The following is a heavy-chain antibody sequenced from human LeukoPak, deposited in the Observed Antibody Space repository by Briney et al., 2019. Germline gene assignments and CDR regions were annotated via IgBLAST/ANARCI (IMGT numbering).Heavy chain of an antibody. CDR2: IYPGDSDT. CDR3: ARHSYYGTGSYFEF. D-gene: IGHD3-10*01. V-gene: IGHV5-51*01. J-gene: IGHJ4*02. Sequence: GESLKISCKGSGYSFTTYWIGWVRQPPGKGLEWMGIIYPGDSDTRYSLSFQGQVTISADKSISTAYLQWSSLKASDTAIYYCARHSYYGTGSYFEFWGQGILVTVSS. CDR1: GYSFTTYW.